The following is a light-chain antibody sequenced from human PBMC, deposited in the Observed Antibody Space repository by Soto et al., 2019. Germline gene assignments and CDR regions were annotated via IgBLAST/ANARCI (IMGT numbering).Light chain of an antibody. J-gene: IGKJ5*01. Sequence: EIVLTQSPGTLSLSPGEGATLSCRASQSVSSSYIAWYQQRPGQTPSLLIYGASTRATGIPDRFSGSGSGTHFTLTISRLEPGDFAMYYCQHFGGTTLTFGQGTRLEIK. CDR1: QSVSSSY. CDR3: QHFGGTTLT. V-gene: IGKV3-20*01. CDR2: GAS.